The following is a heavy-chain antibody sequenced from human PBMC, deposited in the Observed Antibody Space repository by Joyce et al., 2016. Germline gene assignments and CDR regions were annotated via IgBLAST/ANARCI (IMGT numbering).Heavy chain of an antibody. CDR2: IANDGNKK. V-gene: IGHV3-30*18. D-gene: IGHD3-16*01. CDR3: AKRYDYVDY. CDR1: GFTFSNYG. J-gene: IGHJ4*02. Sequence: QVQLVESGGGVVQPGRSLRLSCAASGFTFSNYGMHWVRQAPGKGLEWVAVIANDGNKKYYADSVKGRFTISRDNSKNTLYPQMNSLRAEDTAVYYCAKRYDYVDYWGQGTLVTVSS.